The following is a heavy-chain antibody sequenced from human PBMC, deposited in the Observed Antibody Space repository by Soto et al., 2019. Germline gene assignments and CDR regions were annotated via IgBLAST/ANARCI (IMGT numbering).Heavy chain of an antibody. V-gene: IGHV4-31*03. Sequence: SETLSLTCTVSGGSISSGGYYWSWIRQHPGKGLEWIGYIYCSGSTYYNPSLKSRVTISVDTSKNQFSLKLSSVTAADTAVYYCARGIFGPAAIGGNWFDPRRQRPLVPVSP. J-gene: IGHJ5*02. D-gene: IGHD2-2*02. CDR1: GGSISSGGYY. CDR2: IYCSGST. CDR3: ARGIFGPAAIGGNWFDP.